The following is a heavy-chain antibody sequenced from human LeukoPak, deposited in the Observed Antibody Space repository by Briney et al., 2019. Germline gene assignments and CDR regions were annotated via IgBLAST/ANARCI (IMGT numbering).Heavy chain of an antibody. CDR1: GDSISRSDSY. Sequence: PSETLSLTCSVSGDSISRSDSYWDWIRKPPGKGLEWIGTIYYSGRTYYSPSLKSRVTMSVDTPNNQFSLNLRSVTAADTAVYYCARRRYYDGSGYLEWGQGTLLSVSS. CDR2: IYYSGRT. J-gene: IGHJ1*01. D-gene: IGHD3-22*01. CDR3: ARRRYYDGSGYLE. V-gene: IGHV4-39*01.